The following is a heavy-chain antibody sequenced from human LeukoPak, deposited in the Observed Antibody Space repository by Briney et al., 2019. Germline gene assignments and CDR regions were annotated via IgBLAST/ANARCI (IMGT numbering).Heavy chain of an antibody. CDR3: ARDRVGAFFDY. CDR2: INPNPHEDIT. Sequence: GASVKVSCKASGYDFTNYYVYWVRQAPGQGLEWMGTINPNPHEDITTYAQKFQDRVTMNKDPAMRTVYMELSSLTSEDTAVYYCARDRVGAFFDYWGQGTLVTVSS. CDR1: GYDFTNYY. V-gene: IGHV1-46*01. J-gene: IGHJ4*02. D-gene: IGHD1-26*01.